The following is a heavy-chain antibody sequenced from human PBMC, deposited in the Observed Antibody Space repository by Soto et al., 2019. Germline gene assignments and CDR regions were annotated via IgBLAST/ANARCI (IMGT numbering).Heavy chain of an antibody. CDR3: ARAPYYDFWSGYYTLDGMDV. CDR2: IWYDGSNK. Sequence: GGSLRLSCAASGFTFSSYGMHWVRQAPGKGLEWVAVIWYDGSNKYYADSVKGRFTISRDNSKNTLYLQMNSLRAEDTAVYYCARAPYYDFWSGYYTLDGMDVWGQGTTVTAP. D-gene: IGHD3-3*01. V-gene: IGHV3-33*01. J-gene: IGHJ6*02. CDR1: GFTFSSYG.